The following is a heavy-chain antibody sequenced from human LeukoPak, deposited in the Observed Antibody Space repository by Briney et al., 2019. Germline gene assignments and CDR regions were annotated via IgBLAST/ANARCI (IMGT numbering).Heavy chain of an antibody. CDR3: ARHTHNRAWGDFDY. V-gene: IGHV4-59*08. J-gene: IGHJ4*02. CDR2: IHDSGST. CDR1: GGSISRYY. Sequence: SETLSLTCTVSGGSISRYYWSWIRQPPGKGLEWIAFIHDSGSTNYNPSLKSRVTISADTSKNQLSLRLSSVTAADTAVYYCARHTHNRAWGDFDYWGQGTLVTVSS. D-gene: IGHD7-27*01.